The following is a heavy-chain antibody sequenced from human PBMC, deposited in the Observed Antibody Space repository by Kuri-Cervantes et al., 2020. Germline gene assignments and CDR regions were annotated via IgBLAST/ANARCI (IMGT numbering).Heavy chain of an antibody. V-gene: IGHV1-18*01. Sequence: ASVKVSCKASSYTFTSYAISWVRQAPGQGLEWMGWITVYNGNTKYAQNLQGRVTMTTDTSTSTAYMELRSLRSDDTAVYYCARDSIVSGGAVPFDYWGQGTLVTVSS. D-gene: IGHD3-16*01. CDR3: ARDSIVSGGAVPFDY. J-gene: IGHJ4*02. CDR1: SYTFTSYA. CDR2: ITVYNGNT.